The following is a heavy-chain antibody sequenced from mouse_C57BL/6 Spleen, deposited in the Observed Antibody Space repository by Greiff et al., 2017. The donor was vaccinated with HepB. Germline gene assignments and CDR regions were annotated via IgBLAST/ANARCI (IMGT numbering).Heavy chain of an antibody. CDR2: ISGGGGNT. V-gene: IGHV5-9*01. CDR3: ARHSYGSSYEYYFDY. Sequence: EVKLVESGGGLVKPGGSLKPSCAASGFTFSSYTMSWVRQTPEKRLEWVATISGGGGNTYYPDSVKGRFTISRDNAKNTLYLQMSSLRSEDTALYYCARHSYGSSYEYYFDYWGQGTTLTVSS. J-gene: IGHJ2*01. D-gene: IGHD1-1*01. CDR1: GFTFSSYT.